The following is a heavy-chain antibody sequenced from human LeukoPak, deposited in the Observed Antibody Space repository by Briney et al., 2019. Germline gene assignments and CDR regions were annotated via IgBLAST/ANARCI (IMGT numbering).Heavy chain of an antibody. CDR3: ARDNPYYYYYGMDV. CDR1: GFTFSSYG. V-gene: IGHV3-33*01. Sequence: GRSLRLSCAASGFTFSSYGMHWVRQAPGKGLEWVAVIWYDRSNKYYADSVKGRFTISRDNSKNTLYLQMNSLRAEDTAVYYCARDNPYYYYYGMDVWGQGTTVTVSS. CDR2: IWYDRSNK. J-gene: IGHJ6*02.